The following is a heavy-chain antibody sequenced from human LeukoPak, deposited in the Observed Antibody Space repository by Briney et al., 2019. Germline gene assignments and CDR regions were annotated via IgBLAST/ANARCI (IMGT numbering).Heavy chain of an antibody. V-gene: IGHV4-38-2*02. D-gene: IGHD4-23*01. CDR2: IYHSGSA. CDR3: ARCGRWPLQNYYYYGMDV. J-gene: IGHJ6*02. CDR1: RYSISSGYY. Sequence: SETLSLTCSVSRYSISSGYYWAWIRQPPGKGLEWIGSIYHSGSAYYNASLKSRVTISVDTSKNQFSLELPSVTAADTAVYYCARCGRWPLQNYYYYGMDVWGQGTTVTVSS.